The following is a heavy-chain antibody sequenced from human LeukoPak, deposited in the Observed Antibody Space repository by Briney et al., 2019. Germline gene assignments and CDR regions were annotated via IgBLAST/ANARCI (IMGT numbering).Heavy chain of an antibody. CDR1: EFSVGSNY. CDR3: ARGGGSNSDFLTTYTGASLSFDY. D-gene: IGHD3-9*01. CDR2: GISGGYT. V-gene: IGHV3-53*01. Sequence: GGSLRLSCAASEFSVGSNYMTWVRQAPGKGLEWVSSLGISGGYTWYAGSVKGRFTISRDSSKNTLYLQMNSLGAEDTAVYYCARGGGSNSDFLTTYTGASLSFDYWGQGALVTVSS. J-gene: IGHJ4*02.